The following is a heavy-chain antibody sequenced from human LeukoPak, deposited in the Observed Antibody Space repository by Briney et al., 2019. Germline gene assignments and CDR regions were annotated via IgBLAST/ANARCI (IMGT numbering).Heavy chain of an antibody. D-gene: IGHD3-3*01. CDR3: ARGGSYDFWSGYQN. Sequence: EASVKVSCKASGYTFTSYGISWVRQAPGQGLEWVGWISAYNGNTDYAQNLQGRVTMTTDTSTSTVYMELRSLRSADTAVYYCARGGSYDFWSGYQNWGQGTLVTVSS. J-gene: IGHJ4*02. V-gene: IGHV1-18*01. CDR2: ISAYNGNT. CDR1: GYTFTSYG.